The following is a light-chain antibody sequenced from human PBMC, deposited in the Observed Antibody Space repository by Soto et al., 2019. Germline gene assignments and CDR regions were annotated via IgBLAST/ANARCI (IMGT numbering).Light chain of an antibody. J-gene: IGLJ1*01. CDR3: SSYXSSSTYV. V-gene: IGLV2-14*01. CDR1: SSDVGYYNY. Sequence: QSALTQPASVSGSPGQSIAISCTGTSSDVGYYNYVSWYQQHPGKAPNVMIYDVNNRPSGVPDRFSGSKSGNTASLTISGLQAEDEADYYCSSYXSSSTYVFGTGTKVTVL. CDR2: DVN.